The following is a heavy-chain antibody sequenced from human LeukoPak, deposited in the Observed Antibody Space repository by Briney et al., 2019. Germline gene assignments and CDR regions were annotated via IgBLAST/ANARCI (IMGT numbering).Heavy chain of an antibody. CDR3: NVYGDYVKNAFDI. CDR2: ISGYNGDT. J-gene: IGHJ3*02. CDR1: GYSFTNYG. Sequence: ASVKVSCKALGYSFTNYGFSWVRQAPGQGLEWMGWISGYNGDTNYGRKFQGRVTLTTDTTTSTVYMELRSLRSDDTAVYYCNVYGDYVKNAFDIWGQGTMVTVSS. D-gene: IGHD4-17*01. V-gene: IGHV1-18*01.